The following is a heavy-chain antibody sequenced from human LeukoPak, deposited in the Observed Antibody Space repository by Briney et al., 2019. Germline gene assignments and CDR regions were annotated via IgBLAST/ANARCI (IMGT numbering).Heavy chain of an antibody. J-gene: IGHJ5*02. CDR2: IITIFGTA. Sequence: ASVKVSCKASGGTFSSYAISWVRQAPGQGLEWMGGIITIFGTANYAQKFQGRVTITTDESTSTAYMELSSLRSEDTAVYYCARGAWGYYDILTGYSFPNWFDPWGQGTLVTVSS. V-gene: IGHV1-69*05. D-gene: IGHD3-9*01. CDR3: ARGAWGYYDILTGYSFPNWFDP. CDR1: GGTFSSYA.